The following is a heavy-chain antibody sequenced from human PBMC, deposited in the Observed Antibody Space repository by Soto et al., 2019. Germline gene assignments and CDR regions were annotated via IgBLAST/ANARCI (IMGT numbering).Heavy chain of an antibody. CDR2: TYYRSKWYN. CDR1: GDSVSSNSAA. J-gene: IGHJ6*02. Sequence: PSQTLSLTCAISGDSVSSNSAAWNWIRQSPSRGLEWLGRTYYRSKWYNDYAVSVKSRITINPDTSKNQFSLQLNSVTPEDTALYYCARDLMSEQQLRVDGYYYYGMDVWGQGTTVTVSS. V-gene: IGHV6-1*01. D-gene: IGHD6-13*01. CDR3: ARDLMSEQQLRVDGYYYYGMDV.